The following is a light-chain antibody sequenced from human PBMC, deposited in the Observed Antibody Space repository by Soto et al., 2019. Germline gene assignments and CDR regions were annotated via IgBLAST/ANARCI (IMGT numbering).Light chain of an antibody. Sequence: QSVLTQPPSVSGAPGQRVTISCTGSSSNIGARYDVHWYQQLPGTAPKLLIYVNSNRPSGVPDRFSGSKSGTSASLAITGLQAEDEADYYCQSYDSSLSAVVFGGGTKLTVL. CDR3: QSYDSSLSAVV. J-gene: IGLJ2*01. V-gene: IGLV1-40*01. CDR2: VNS. CDR1: SSNIGARYD.